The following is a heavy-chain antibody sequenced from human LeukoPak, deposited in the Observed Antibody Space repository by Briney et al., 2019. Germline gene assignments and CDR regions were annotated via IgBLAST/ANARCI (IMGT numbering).Heavy chain of an antibody. Sequence: SETLPLTCAVYGGSFSGYYWSWIRQPAEKGLEWIGRIYISGSTNYNPSLKSRVTMSVDTSKNQFSLKLSSVTAADTAMYYCARAPEFSSGWLLDYWGQGTLVTVSS. CDR1: GGSFSGYY. D-gene: IGHD6-19*01. CDR2: IYISGST. V-gene: IGHV4-59*10. CDR3: ARAPEFSSGWLLDY. J-gene: IGHJ4*02.